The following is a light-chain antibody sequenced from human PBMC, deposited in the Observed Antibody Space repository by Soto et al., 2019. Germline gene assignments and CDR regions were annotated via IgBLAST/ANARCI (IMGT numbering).Light chain of an antibody. Sequence: DIQMTQSPSILSASVGDRVTITCRASQSISSWLAWYQQKPGKAPNLLIYKASHLENGVPSRFSGSGSGTEFTLTISSLQPGDFATYYWQHYNTYPWTFGQGTKV. CDR1: QSISSW. V-gene: IGKV1-5*03. CDR3: QHYNTYPWT. J-gene: IGKJ1*01. CDR2: KAS.